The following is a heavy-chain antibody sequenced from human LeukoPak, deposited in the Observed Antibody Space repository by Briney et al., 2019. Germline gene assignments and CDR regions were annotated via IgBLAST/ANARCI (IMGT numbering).Heavy chain of an antibody. J-gene: IGHJ3*02. CDR2: ISYDGSNK. CDR3: ARDPGPDAFDI. CDR1: GFTVSSNY. V-gene: IGHV3-30-3*01. Sequence: GGSLRLSCAASGFTVSSNYMSWFRQAPGKGLEWVAVISYDGSNKYYADSVKGRFTISRDNSKNTLYLQMNSLRAEDTAVYYCARDPGPDAFDIWGQGTMVTVSS.